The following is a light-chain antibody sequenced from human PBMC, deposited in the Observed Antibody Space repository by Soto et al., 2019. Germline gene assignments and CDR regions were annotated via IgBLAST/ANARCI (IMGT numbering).Light chain of an antibody. CDR1: SSDVGGYNY. Sequence: QSALTQPASVSGSPGQSITISCTGTSSDVGGYNYVSWYQQHPGKAPKLMIYEVSKWPSGVSNRFSGSKSGNTASLTISGLRAEDEADYYCSSYTRIGTLVFGGGTKLTVL. CDR2: EVS. J-gene: IGLJ2*01. CDR3: SSYTRIGTLV. V-gene: IGLV2-14*01.